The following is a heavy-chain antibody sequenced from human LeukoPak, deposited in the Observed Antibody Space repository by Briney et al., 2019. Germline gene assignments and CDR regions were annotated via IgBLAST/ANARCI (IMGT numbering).Heavy chain of an antibody. J-gene: IGHJ4*02. Sequence: SETLSLTCTVSGGSISSSSYYWGWIRQPPGKGLEWIGSIYYSGSTYYNPSLKSRVTISVDTSKNQFPLKLSSVTAADTAVYYCASYYGSGSARSYFDYWGQGTLVTVSS. CDR2: IYYSGST. D-gene: IGHD3-10*01. V-gene: IGHV4-39*06. CDR1: GGSISSSSYY. CDR3: ASYYGSGSARSYFDY.